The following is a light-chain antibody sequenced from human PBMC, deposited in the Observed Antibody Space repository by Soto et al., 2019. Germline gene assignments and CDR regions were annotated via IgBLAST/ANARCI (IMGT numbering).Light chain of an antibody. CDR3: QHYGISPYT. Sequence: EIVLTQSPGTLSLSPGERATLSCRASQSVSSSYLAWYQQQPDQAPRLLIYGASSRATGIPDRFSGSGSGTDFTLTTSRLEPEDFAVYYCQHYGISPYTLGQGTKLEIK. J-gene: IGKJ2*01. CDR2: GAS. V-gene: IGKV3-20*01. CDR1: QSVSSSY.